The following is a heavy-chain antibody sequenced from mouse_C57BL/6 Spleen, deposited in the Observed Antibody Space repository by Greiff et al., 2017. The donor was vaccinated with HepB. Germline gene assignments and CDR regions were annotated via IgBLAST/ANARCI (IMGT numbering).Heavy chain of an antibody. Sequence: QVQLQQPGAELVKPGASVKLSCKASGYTFTSYWMHWVKQRPGQGLEWIGMIHPNSGSTNYNEKFKSKATLTVDKSSSTAYMQLSSLTSEDSAVYYCARSGGYWVYWYFDVWGTGTTVTVSS. CDR1: GYTFTSYW. J-gene: IGHJ1*03. V-gene: IGHV1-64*01. D-gene: IGHD3-1*01. CDR2: IHPNSGST. CDR3: ARSGGYWVYWYFDV.